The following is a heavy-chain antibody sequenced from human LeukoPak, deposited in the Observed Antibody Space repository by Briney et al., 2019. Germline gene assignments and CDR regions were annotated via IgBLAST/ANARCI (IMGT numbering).Heavy chain of an antibody. CDR2: IYYSGNT. V-gene: IGHV4-59*01. Sequence: SETLSLTCTVSGGSISGYYWNWIRQPPGKGLEWIGYIYYSGNTNYNPSLKGRVTISVDTSKNQFSLRLTSVTAADTAVYYCARWNSGSYHFDYWGQGAPVTVSS. CDR1: GGSISGYY. CDR3: ARWNSGSYHFDY. J-gene: IGHJ4*02. D-gene: IGHD1-26*01.